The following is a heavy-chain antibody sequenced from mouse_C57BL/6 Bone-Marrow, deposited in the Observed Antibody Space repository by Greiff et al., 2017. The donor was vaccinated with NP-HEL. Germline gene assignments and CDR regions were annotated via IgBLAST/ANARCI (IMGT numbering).Heavy chain of an antibody. CDR1: GYTFTDYY. CDR3: ARPLYDGYYVDYAMDY. D-gene: IGHD2-3*01. V-gene: IGHV1-76*01. Sequence: VQLQQSGAELVRPGASVKLSCKASGYTFTDYYINWVKQRPGQGLEWIARIYPGSGNTYYNEKFKSKATLTAEKSSSTAYMQLSSLTSEDSAVYFCARPLYDGYYVDYAMDYWGQGTSVTVSS. CDR2: IYPGSGNT. J-gene: IGHJ4*01.